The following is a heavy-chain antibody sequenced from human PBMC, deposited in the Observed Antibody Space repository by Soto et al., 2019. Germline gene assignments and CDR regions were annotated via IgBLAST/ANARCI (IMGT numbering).Heavy chain of an antibody. D-gene: IGHD3-9*01. J-gene: IGHJ3*02. V-gene: IGHV3-7*01. Sequence: EVQLVESGGGLVQPGGSLRLSCAASGFTFSSYWMSWVRQAPGKGLEWVANIKQDGSEKYYVDSVKGRCTISRDNAKNSLYLQMNSLRAEDTAVYYCARAGRITIFSTGYPLNAFDIWGQGTMVTVSS. CDR1: GFTFSSYW. CDR3: ARAGRITIFSTGYPLNAFDI. CDR2: IKQDGSEK.